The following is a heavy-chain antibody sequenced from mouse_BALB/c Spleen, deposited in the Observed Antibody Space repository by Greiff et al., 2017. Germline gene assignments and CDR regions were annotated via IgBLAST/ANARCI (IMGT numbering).Heavy chain of an antibody. V-gene: IGHV5-17*02. CDR1: GFTFSSFG. J-gene: IGHJ3*01. CDR2: ISSGSSTI. CDR3: ARSYYGNSFAY. Sequence: EVQLVESGGGLVQPGGSRKLSCAASGFTFSSFGMHWVRQAPEKGLEWVAYISSGSSTIYYADTVKGRFTISRDNPKNTLFLQMTSLRSEDTAMYYCARSYYGNSFAYWGQGTLVTVSA. D-gene: IGHD2-10*01.